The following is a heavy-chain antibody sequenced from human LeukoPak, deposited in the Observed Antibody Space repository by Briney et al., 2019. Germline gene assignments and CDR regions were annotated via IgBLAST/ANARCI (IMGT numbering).Heavy chain of an antibody. Sequence: GGSLRLSCVGSGFSFSNYWMGWIRQAPGKGLEWVANTKPDEREKYYVDSVKGRFTISRDNAKNSLYLQMNSLRVDDTAVCYCTRDGEGASHYWGQGTLVTASS. V-gene: IGHV3-7*03. J-gene: IGHJ4*02. CDR1: GFSFSNYW. D-gene: IGHD3-10*01. CDR3: TRDGEGASHY. CDR2: TKPDEREK.